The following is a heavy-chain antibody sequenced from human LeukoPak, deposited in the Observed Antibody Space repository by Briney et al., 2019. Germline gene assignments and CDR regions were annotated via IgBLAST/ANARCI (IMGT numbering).Heavy chain of an antibody. D-gene: IGHD6-13*01. CDR2: IYSGGST. J-gene: IGHJ4*02. V-gene: IGHV3-53*01. CDR1: GFTASSNY. Sequence: GGSLRLSCAASGFTASSNYMNWVRQAPGKGLEWVSAIYSGGSTYYADSVKGRFTISRDNSKNTLYLQMNSLRAEDTAVYYCAREVEPGYSSSWGQGTLVTVSS. CDR3: AREVEPGYSSS.